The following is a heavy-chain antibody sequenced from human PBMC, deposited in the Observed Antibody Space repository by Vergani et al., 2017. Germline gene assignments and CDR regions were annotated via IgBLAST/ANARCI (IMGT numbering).Heavy chain of an antibody. D-gene: IGHD2-2*02. Sequence: QVQLVESGGGVVQPGRSLRLSCAASGFTFSSYGMHWVRQAPGKGLEWVAVISYDGSNKYDADSVKGRFTISRDNSKNTLYLQMNSLRAEDTAVYYCAKVGGYCSSTSCYTIGMDVWGQGP. CDR3: AKVGGYCSSTSCYTIGMDV. CDR2: ISYDGSNK. CDR1: GFTFSSYG. J-gene: IGHJ6*02. V-gene: IGHV3-30*18.